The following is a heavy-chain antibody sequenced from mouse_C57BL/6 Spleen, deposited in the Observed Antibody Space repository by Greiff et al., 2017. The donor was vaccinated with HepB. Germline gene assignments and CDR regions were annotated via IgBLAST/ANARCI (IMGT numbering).Heavy chain of an antibody. CDR2: INPNNGGT. CDR3: ARIQGSYAMDY. V-gene: IGHV1-26*01. CDR1: GYTFTDYY. J-gene: IGHJ4*01. D-gene: IGHD1-1*01. Sequence: EVQLQQSGPELVKPGASVKISCKASGYTFTDYYMNWVKQSHGKSLEWIGDINPNNGGTSYNQKFKGKATLTVDKSSSTAYMELRSLTSEDSAVYYCARIQGSYAMDYWGQGTSVTVSS.